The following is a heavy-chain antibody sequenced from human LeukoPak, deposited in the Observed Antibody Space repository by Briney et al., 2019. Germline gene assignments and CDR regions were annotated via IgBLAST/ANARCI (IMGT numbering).Heavy chain of an antibody. CDR2: ISTSGRNT. CDR3: AKDLQKGPVESFDY. D-gene: IGHD2-15*01. J-gene: IGHJ4*02. CDR1: GFTFRSYA. V-gene: IGHV3-23*01. Sequence: GGSLRVSCAASGFTFRSYAMSWVRQAPGKGLEWVSAISTSGRNTYYADSVKGRFTISRDNSKNTVYLQMNSLRAEDTAVYYCAKDLQKGPVESFDYWGQGTLVTVSS.